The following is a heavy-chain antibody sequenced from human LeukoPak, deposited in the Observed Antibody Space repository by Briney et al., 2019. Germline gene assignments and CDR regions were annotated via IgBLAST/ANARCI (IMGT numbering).Heavy chain of an antibody. CDR3: ARPGIAVAGGFDY. CDR2: IYHSGST. V-gene: IGHV4-38-2*01. CDR1: GYSISSGYY. D-gene: IGHD6-19*01. J-gene: IGHJ4*02. Sequence: KPSETLSLTCAVSGYSISSGYYWGWIRQPPGKGLEWIGSIYHSGSTYYNPSLKSRVTISVDTSKNQFSLKLSSVTAADTAVYYCARPGIAVAGGFDYCAQGTLVTVSS.